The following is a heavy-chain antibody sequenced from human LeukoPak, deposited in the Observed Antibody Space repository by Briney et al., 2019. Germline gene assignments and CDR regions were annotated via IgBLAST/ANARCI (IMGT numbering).Heavy chain of an antibody. Sequence: PGGSLRLSCAASGFTFSSYSMNWVRQAPGKGLEWVSSISSSSSYIYYADSVKGRFTISRDNAKNSLYLQMNSLRAEDTAVYYCARARQAPVGFDYWGQGTLVTVSS. D-gene: IGHD4-23*01. J-gene: IGHJ4*02. CDR1: GFTFSSYS. CDR3: ARARQAPVGFDY. CDR2: ISSSSSYI. V-gene: IGHV3-21*01.